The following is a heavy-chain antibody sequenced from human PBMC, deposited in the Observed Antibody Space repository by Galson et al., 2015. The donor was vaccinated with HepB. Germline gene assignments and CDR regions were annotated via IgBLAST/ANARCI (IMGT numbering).Heavy chain of an antibody. Sequence: SVKVSCKASGYTFTSYGISWVRQAPGQGLEWMGWISAYNGNTNYAQKLQGRVTMTTDTSTSTAYMELRSLRSDDTAVYYCAREEEDYYYYGMDVWGQGTTVTVSS. CDR3: AREEEDYYYYGMDV. V-gene: IGHV1-18*04. CDR2: ISAYNGNT. J-gene: IGHJ6*02. CDR1: GYTFTSYG.